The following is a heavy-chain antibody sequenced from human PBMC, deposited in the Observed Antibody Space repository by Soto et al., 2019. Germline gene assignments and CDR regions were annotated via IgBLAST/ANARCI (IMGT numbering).Heavy chain of an antibody. V-gene: IGHV1-69*05. D-gene: IGHD4-17*01. Sequence: QVQLVQSGAEVKKPGSSVKVSCKASGGTFSSYAISWVRQAPGQGLEWMGGIIPIFGTANYAQKFQGRVTXTXDXXKSTAYMELSRLRSEDTAVYYCARGSGYGDLVSDYWGQGTLVTVSS. CDR3: ARGSGYGDLVSDY. CDR2: IIPIFGTA. CDR1: GGTFSSYA. J-gene: IGHJ4*02.